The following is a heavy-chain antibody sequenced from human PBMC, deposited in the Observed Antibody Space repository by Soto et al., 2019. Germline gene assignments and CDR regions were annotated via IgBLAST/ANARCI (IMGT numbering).Heavy chain of an antibody. D-gene: IGHD3-10*01. Sequence: SETLSLTCTVSGGSVSSGSYYWSWIRQPPGKGLEWIGYIYYSGSTNYNPSLKSRVTISVDTSKNQFSLKLSSVTAADTAVYYCARSSSTITMVRGVTWSWFDPWGQGTLVTVSS. CDR2: IYYSGST. J-gene: IGHJ5*02. CDR3: ARSSSTITMVRGVTWSWFDP. V-gene: IGHV4-61*01. CDR1: GGSVSSGSYY.